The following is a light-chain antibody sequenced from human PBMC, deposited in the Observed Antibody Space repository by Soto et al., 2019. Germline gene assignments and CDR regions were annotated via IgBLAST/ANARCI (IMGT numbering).Light chain of an antibody. J-gene: IGKJ2*01. CDR2: WAS. V-gene: IGKV4-1*01. CDR1: KSVLYSSNNTNY. CDR3: QQYYSTPYT. Sequence: DIVMTQSPDSLAASLGERATINCKSSKSVLYSSNNTNYLAWYQQKPGQPPKLLIYWASTRESGVPDRFSGSGSGTDFTLTISSLQAEDVAVYYCQQYYSTPYTFGQGTKLEI.